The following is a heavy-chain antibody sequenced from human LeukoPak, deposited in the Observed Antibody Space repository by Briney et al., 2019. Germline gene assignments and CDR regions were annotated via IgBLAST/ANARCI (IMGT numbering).Heavy chain of an antibody. CDR1: GGSISSYY. CDR2: IYYSGST. V-gene: IGHV4-59*12. CDR3: AREGGPYRPLDY. Sequence: SETLSLTCTVSGGSISSYYWSWIRQPPGKGLEWIGYIYYSGSTNYNPSLKSRVTISVDTSKNQFSLKLSSVTAADTAVYYCAREGGPYRPLDYSGQGTLVTVAS. J-gene: IGHJ4*02.